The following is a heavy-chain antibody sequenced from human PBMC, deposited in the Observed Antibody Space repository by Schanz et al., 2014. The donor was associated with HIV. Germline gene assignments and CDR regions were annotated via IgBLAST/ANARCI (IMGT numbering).Heavy chain of an antibody. Sequence: EVQIVESGGGVVQPGRSLRLSCAASGFTVSSIYMSWVRQAPGRGLEWVSVIYSGGTTYYADSVKGRFTISRDNSKNTLYLQMNSLRDEDTAVYYCARAGAHWTSCFDYWGQGTLVTVSS. CDR1: GFTVSSIY. J-gene: IGHJ4*02. V-gene: IGHV3-66*01. D-gene: IGHD1-1*01. CDR3: ARAGAHWTSCFDY. CDR2: IYSGGTT.